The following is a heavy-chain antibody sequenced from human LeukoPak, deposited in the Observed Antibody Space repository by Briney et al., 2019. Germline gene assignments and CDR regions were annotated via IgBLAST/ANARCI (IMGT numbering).Heavy chain of an antibody. J-gene: IGHJ4*02. CDR3: ARVVYYGYTYGKYYFDY. Sequence: SETLSPTCTVSGSSISSYYWSWIRQPPGKGLEWIGYIYYSGSTNYNPSLKGRVTISIDTSKNQFSLKLSSVTAADTAMYYCARVVYYGYTYGKYYFDYWGQGTLVTVSS. D-gene: IGHD5-18*01. V-gene: IGHV4-59*01. CDR2: IYYSGST. CDR1: GSSISSYY.